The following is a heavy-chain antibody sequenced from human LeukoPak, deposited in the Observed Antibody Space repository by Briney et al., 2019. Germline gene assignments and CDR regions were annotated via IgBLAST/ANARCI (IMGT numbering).Heavy chain of an antibody. Sequence: ASVKVSCKASGYTFTGYYMHWVRQAPGQGLEWMGWINPNRGGTNYAQKFQGRVTMTRDTSISTAYMELSRLRSDDTAVYYCAVSSGWYIIGNYFDYWGQGTLVTVSP. CDR2: INPNRGGT. V-gene: IGHV1-2*02. J-gene: IGHJ4*02. CDR3: AVSSGWYIIGNYFDY. CDR1: GYTFTGYY. D-gene: IGHD6-19*01.